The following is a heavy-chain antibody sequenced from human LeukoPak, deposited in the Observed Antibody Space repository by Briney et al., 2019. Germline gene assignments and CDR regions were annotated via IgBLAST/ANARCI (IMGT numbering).Heavy chain of an antibody. J-gene: IGHJ4*02. Sequence: ASVKVSCKASGYTFTSYGISWVRQAPGQGLEWMGIINPSDGTPRYTQKFQGRVTMTRDTSTSTVYMELINLRSDDTAIYFCASGNQLLSRYFEYWGQGTLVTVSS. CDR2: INPSDGTP. V-gene: IGHV1-46*01. CDR3: ASGNQLLSRYFEY. D-gene: IGHD2-2*01. CDR1: GYTFTSYG.